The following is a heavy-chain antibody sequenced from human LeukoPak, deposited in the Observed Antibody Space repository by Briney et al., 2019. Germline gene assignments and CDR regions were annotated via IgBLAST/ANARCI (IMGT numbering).Heavy chain of an antibody. CDR3: ARVTIAARPKGWFDP. CDR1: GYTFTSYY. V-gene: IGHV1-46*01. J-gene: IGHJ5*02. CDR2: INPSGGST. D-gene: IGHD6-6*01. Sequence: VASVKVSCKASGYTFTSYYMHWVRQAPGQGLEWMGIINPSGGSTSYAQKFQGRVIMTRDTSTSTVYMELSSLRSEDTAVYYCARVTIAARPKGWFDPLGQGTLVTVSS.